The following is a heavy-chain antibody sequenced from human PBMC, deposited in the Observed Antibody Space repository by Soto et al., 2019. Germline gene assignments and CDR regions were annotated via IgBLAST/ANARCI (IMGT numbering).Heavy chain of an antibody. V-gene: IGHV3-23*01. Sequence: GGSLRLSCAASGFTFSSYAMSWVRQAPGKGLEWVSAISGSGGSTYYADSVKGRFTISRDNSKNTLYLQMNSLRAEDTAVYYCAKSPTDPIYYYVSSGYYFDYWGQGTLVTVSS. CDR2: ISGSGGST. CDR3: AKSPTDPIYYYVSSGYYFDY. CDR1: GFTFSSYA. J-gene: IGHJ4*02. D-gene: IGHD3-22*01.